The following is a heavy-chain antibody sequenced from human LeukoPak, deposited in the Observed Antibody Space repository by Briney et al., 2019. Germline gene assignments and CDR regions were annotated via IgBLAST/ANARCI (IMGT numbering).Heavy chain of an antibody. V-gene: IGHV4-4*07. Sequence: ASETLSLTCIVSGVSISTYSWSWIRQPAGKGLEWIGHIDTSGSTNYNPSLKSRVTMSVDTSKNQFSLKLSSVTAADTAVYYCARDAIVRSYPNWFDPWGQGTLVTVSS. J-gene: IGHJ5*02. CDR2: IDTSGST. D-gene: IGHD1-26*01. CDR1: GVSISTYS. CDR3: ARDAIVRSYPNWFDP.